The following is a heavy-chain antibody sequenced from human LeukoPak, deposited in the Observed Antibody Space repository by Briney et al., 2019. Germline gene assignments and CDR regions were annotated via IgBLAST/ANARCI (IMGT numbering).Heavy chain of an antibody. D-gene: IGHD4-17*01. J-gene: IGHJ5*02. CDR1: GGSFSGYY. CDR3: ARGSPPHDYGDRTSRVWFDP. CDR2: INHSGST. Sequence: SEPQSLTCAVYGGSFSGYYWSWIRQPPGKGLEWIGEINHSGSTNYNPSLKSRVTISVDTSKNQFSLKLSSVTAADTAVYYCARGSPPHDYGDRTSRVWFDPWGQGTLVTVSS. V-gene: IGHV4-34*01.